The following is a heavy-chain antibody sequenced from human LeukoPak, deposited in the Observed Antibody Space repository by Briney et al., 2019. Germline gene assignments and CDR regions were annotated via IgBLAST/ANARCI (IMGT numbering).Heavy chain of an antibody. CDR3: ARGDEEGDAFDI. Sequence: ASVKVSCKASGYTFTSYDINWVRQATGQGLEWMGWMNPNSGNTGYAQKFQGRVTITRNTSISTAYMELSSLRSEDTAVYYCARGDEEGDAFDIWGQGTMVTVSS. CDR1: GYTFTSYD. J-gene: IGHJ3*02. CDR2: MNPNSGNT. V-gene: IGHV1-8*03.